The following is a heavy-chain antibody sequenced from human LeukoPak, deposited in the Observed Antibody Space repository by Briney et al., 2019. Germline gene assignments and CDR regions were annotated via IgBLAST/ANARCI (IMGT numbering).Heavy chain of an antibody. V-gene: IGHV3-23*01. CDR1: GFTFSSYA. D-gene: IGHD1-26*01. J-gene: IGHJ3*02. CDR3: AERPRRELQVWAFDI. Sequence: AGSLRLSCAASGFTFSSYAMSWGRQAPGKGLEWVSAISGSGGSTYYADSVKGRFTISRDNSKNTLYLQMNSLRAEDTAVYYYAERPRRELQVWAFDIWGHGTMVTVSS. CDR2: ISGSGGST.